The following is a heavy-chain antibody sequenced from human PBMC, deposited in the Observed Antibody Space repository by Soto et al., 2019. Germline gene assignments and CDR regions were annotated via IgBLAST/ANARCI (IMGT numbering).Heavy chain of an antibody. CDR3: ASGAIGYCRSTSCLPRY. J-gene: IGHJ4*02. V-gene: IGHV1-69*02. D-gene: IGHD2-2*01. Sequence: QVQLVQSGAEVKKPGSSVKVSCKASGGTFSSYTISWVRQAPGQGLEWMGRIIPILGIANYAQKFQGRVTIPADKSTSTAYMEVSSLRSEDTAVYYCASGAIGYCRSTSCLPRYLGQGTLVTVSS. CDR2: IIPILGIA. CDR1: GGTFSSYT.